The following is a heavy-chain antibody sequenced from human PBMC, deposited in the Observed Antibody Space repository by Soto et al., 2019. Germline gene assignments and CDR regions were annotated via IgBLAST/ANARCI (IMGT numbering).Heavy chain of an antibody. V-gene: IGHV4-31*03. CDR2: IYYSGST. Sequence: LSLTCTVSGGSISSGGYYWSWIRQHPGKGLEWIGYIYYSGSTYYNPSLKSRVTISVDTSKNQFSLKLSSVTAADTAVYYCARCDVITNNWFDPWGQGTLVTVSS. D-gene: IGHD3-22*01. J-gene: IGHJ5*02. CDR1: GGSISSGGYY. CDR3: ARCDVITNNWFDP.